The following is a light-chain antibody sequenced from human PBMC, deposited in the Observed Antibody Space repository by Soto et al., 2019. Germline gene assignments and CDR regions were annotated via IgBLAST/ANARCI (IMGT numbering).Light chain of an antibody. J-gene: IGKJ5*01. V-gene: IGKV3-15*01. CDR1: QSVGSG. CDR2: GAS. CDR3: QQYRSWPIT. Sequence: EIMMTQSPATLSVSPGERATLSCRASQSVGSGLSWYQQKPDQAPRLLIYGASTRATGIPARFSGSGSGTEFTLTISGLQSEDFAIYFCQQYRSWPITFGQGTRLEV.